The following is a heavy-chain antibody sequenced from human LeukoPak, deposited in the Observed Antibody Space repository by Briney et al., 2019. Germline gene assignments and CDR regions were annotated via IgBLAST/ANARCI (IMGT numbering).Heavy chain of an antibody. J-gene: IGHJ6*03. CDR1: GFTFSSYT. CDR2: IGTSSTTI. V-gene: IGHV3-48*01. D-gene: IGHD6-25*01. Sequence: GGSLRLSCVASGFTFSSYTMNWVRQPPGKGLEWVSNIGTSSTTIYYADSVKGRFTISRDNAKNSLYLQMNSLRADDTAVYYCARFAAGGSYYYYMDVWGKGTTVTVSS. CDR3: ARFAAGGSYYYYMDV.